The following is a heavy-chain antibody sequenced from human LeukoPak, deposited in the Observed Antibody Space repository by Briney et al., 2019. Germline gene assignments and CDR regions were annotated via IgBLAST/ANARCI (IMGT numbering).Heavy chain of an antibody. D-gene: IGHD6-13*01. V-gene: IGHV3-7*01. J-gene: IGHJ6*03. CDR3: ARDSSSWPPYYYYMDV. CDR2: IKQDGSEK. Sequence: GGSLRLSCAASGFTFSSYWMSWVRQAPGKGLEWVANIKQDGSEKYYVDSVKGRFTISRDNAKNSLYLQMNSLRAEDTAVYYCARDSSSWPPYYYYMDVWGKGTTVTVSS. CDR1: GFTFSSYW.